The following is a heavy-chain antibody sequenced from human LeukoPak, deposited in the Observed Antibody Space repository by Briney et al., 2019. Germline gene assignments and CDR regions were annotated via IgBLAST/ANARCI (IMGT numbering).Heavy chain of an antibody. CDR3: ARGGGVVVVAATAFDP. CDR1: GYTFTGYY. Sequence: SVKVSCNASGYTFTGYYMHWVRQAPGQGLEWMGGIIPIFGTANYAQKFQGRVTITADESTSTAYMELSSLRSEDTAVYYCARGGGVVVVAATAFDPWGQGTLVTVSS. V-gene: IGHV1-69*13. J-gene: IGHJ5*02. D-gene: IGHD2-15*01. CDR2: IIPIFGTA.